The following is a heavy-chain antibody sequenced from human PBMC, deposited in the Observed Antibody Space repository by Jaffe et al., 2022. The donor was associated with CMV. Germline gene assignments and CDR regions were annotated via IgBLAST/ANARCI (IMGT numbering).Heavy chain of an antibody. J-gene: IGHJ6*02. CDR2: IRSKAYGGTT. CDR3: TRVKVRGVIPYYYYGMDV. Sequence: EVQLVESGGGLVKPGRSLRLSCTASGFTFGDYAMSWFRQAPGKGLEWVGFIRSKAYGGTTEYAASVKGRFTISRDDSKSIAYLQMNSLKTEDTAVYYCTRVKVRGVIPYYYYGMDVWGQGTTVTVSS. CDR1: GFTFGDYA. V-gene: IGHV3-49*05. D-gene: IGHD3-10*01.